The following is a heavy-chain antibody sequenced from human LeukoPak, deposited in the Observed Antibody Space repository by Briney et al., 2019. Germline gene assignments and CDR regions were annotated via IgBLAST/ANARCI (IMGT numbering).Heavy chain of an antibody. CDR2: IYPGDSDT. Sequence: GESLQISCKGSGARFTSYWIGWVRQMPGKGLEWMGIIYPGDSDTRYSPSFQGQVTISADKSISTAYLQWSSLKASDTAMYYCARQDYDFWSGYSGQNNWFDPWGQGTLVTVSS. J-gene: IGHJ5*02. D-gene: IGHD3-3*01. CDR1: GARFTSYW. CDR3: ARQDYDFWSGYSGQNNWFDP. V-gene: IGHV5-51*01.